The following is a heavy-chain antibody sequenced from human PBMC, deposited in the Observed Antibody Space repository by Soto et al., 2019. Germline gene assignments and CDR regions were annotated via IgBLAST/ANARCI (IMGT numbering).Heavy chain of an antibody. J-gene: IGHJ4*02. CDR2: ARNKARSYSI. D-gene: IGHD3-16*01. Sequence: EVQLVESGGGLVQPGGSLRLSCAASGFSFSDHYMDWVRQAPGKGLEWVGRARNKARSYSIEYAASVKGRLTISRDDSKMSEYLQMSSLEAEDSAVYYCAGVRWGDVDYWGQGTLVTVSS. CDR1: GFSFSDHY. V-gene: IGHV3-72*01. CDR3: AGVRWGDVDY.